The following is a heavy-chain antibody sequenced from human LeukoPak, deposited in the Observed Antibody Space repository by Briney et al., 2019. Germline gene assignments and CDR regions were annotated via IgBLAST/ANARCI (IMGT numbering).Heavy chain of an antibody. J-gene: IGHJ4*02. CDR1: GFTVSSNY. V-gene: IGHV3-66*01. CDR3: AKRATSRGYSGYDVPYFDY. D-gene: IGHD5-12*01. Sequence: PGGSLRLSCAASGFTVSSNYMSWVRQAPGKGLEWVSVIYSGGSTYYADSVKGRFTISRDNSKNTLYLQMNSLRAEDTAVYYCAKRATSRGYSGYDVPYFDYWGQGTLVTVSS. CDR2: IYSGGST.